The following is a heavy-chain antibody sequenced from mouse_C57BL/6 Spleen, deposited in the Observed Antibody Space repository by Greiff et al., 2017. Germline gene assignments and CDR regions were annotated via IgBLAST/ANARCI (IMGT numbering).Heavy chain of an antibody. V-gene: IGHV1-15*01. D-gene: IGHD3-2*02. Sequence: VQLQQSGAELVRPGASVTLSCKASGYTFTDYEMHWVKQTPVHGLEWIGAIDPETGGTAYNQKFKGKAILTADKSSSTAYMELRSLTSEDSAVYYCTLDTGQLRRLDYWGQGTTLTVSS. J-gene: IGHJ2*01. CDR3: TLDTGQLRRLDY. CDR1: GYTFTDYE. CDR2: IDPETGGT.